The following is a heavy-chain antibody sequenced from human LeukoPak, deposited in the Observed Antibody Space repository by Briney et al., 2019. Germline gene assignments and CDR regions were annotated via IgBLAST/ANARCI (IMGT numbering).Heavy chain of an antibody. Sequence: GESLKISCQGSGYSFTNYWIAWVRQMPGKGLEWMGIIYPGDSDTRYSPSSQGQVTISADKSISTAYLQWSSLKASDTAMYYCARLSVLGYCSGGSCQDYWGQGTLVTVSS. D-gene: IGHD2-15*01. CDR1: GYSFTNYW. J-gene: IGHJ4*02. CDR3: ARLSVLGYCSGGSCQDY. CDR2: IYPGDSDT. V-gene: IGHV5-51*01.